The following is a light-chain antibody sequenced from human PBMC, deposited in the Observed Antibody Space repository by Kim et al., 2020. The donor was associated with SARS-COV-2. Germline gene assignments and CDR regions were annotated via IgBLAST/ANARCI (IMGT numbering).Light chain of an antibody. CDR1: ESVRVN. CDR3: QQYDTWWT. J-gene: IGKJ1*01. Sequence: QEETATHSCRASESVRVNVAWFQQKPGQPPRLLIYGASTRPTNIRARFDGSGSETEFTLTISSLQSEDFAIYYCQQYDTWWTFGQGTKVDIK. CDR2: GAS. V-gene: IGKV3-15*01.